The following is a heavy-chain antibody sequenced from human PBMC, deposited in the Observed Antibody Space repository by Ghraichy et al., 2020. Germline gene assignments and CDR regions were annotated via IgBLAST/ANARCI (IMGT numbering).Heavy chain of an antibody. Sequence: GGSLRLSCAASGFTFSSYAMSWVRQAPGKGLEWVSAISGSGGSTYYADSVKGRFTISRDNSKNTLYLQMNSLRAEDTAVYYCAKAEYSSSSEYYFDYWGQGTLVTVSS. CDR1: GFTFSSYA. CDR2: ISGSGGST. J-gene: IGHJ4*02. V-gene: IGHV3-23*01. CDR3: AKAEYSSSSEYYFDY. D-gene: IGHD6-6*01.